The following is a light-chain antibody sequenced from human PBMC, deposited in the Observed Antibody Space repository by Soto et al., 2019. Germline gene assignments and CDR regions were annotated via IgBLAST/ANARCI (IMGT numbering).Light chain of an antibody. CDR2: DVS. J-gene: IGLJ1*01. CDR1: SSDVDDYNF. V-gene: IGLV2-14*01. CDR3: TSYTSSSTLYV. Sequence: QSVLTQPAAASGSPGQSITISCTGTSSDVDDYNFVSWYQQHPGKAPKLMIYDVSNRPSGVSNRFSGSKSANTASLTISGLQAEDEADYYCTSYTSSSTLYVFGTGTKVTVL.